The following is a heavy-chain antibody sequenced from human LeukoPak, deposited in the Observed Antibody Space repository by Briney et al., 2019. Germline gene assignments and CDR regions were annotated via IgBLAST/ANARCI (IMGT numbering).Heavy chain of an antibody. Sequence: ASVTVSFKSSGYTFTSYDINWVRQATGQGLEWMGWMNPNSGNTGYAQKFQGRVTITRDTSISTAYMEVISLRSEDTAVYYCARRTGDPTYFDYWGQGTLVTVSS. J-gene: IGHJ4*02. CDR1: GYTFTSYD. D-gene: IGHD7-27*01. CDR2: MNPNSGNT. V-gene: IGHV1-8*03. CDR3: ARRTGDPTYFDY.